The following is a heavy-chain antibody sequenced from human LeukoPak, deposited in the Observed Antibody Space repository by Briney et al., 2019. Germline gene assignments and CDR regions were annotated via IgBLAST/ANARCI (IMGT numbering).Heavy chain of an antibody. CDR1: GFTFSNAW. CDR2: IKSKTDGGTT. D-gene: IGHD2-2*01. CDR3: TTAIVVVPAAASKYYYYYYMDV. Sequence: PGGSLRLSCAASGFTFSNAWMSWVRQAPGKGLEWVGRIKSKTDGGTTDYAAPVKGRFTISRDDSKNTLYLQMNSLKTEDTAVYYCTTAIVVVPAAASKYYYYYYMDVWGKGTTVTVSS. J-gene: IGHJ6*03. V-gene: IGHV3-15*01.